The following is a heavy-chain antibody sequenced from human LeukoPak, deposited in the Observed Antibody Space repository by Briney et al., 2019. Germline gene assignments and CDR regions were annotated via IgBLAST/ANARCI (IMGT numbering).Heavy chain of an antibody. Sequence: ASVKVSCKASGYTFTGYYMHWVRQAPGQGLEWMGWINPNSGGTNYAQKFQGRVTMTRDTSISTAYMELSRLRSDDTAVYYCVRDRGSGYYPFDYWGQGTLVTVSS. CDR3: VRDRGSGYYPFDY. CDR2: INPNSGGT. D-gene: IGHD3-22*01. CDR1: GYTFTGYY. V-gene: IGHV1-2*02. J-gene: IGHJ4*02.